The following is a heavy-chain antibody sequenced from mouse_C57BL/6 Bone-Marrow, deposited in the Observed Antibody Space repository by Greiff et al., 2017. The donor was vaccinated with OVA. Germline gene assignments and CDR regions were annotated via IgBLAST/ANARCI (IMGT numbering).Heavy chain of an antibody. CDR1: GFTFSSYA. CDR2: ISSGGDYI. V-gene: IGHV5S21*01. CDR3: TRPSATLRWFAY. J-gene: IGHJ3*01. Sequence: EVMLVESGEGLVKPGGSLKLSCAASGFTFSSYAMSWVRQTPEKRLEWVAYISSGGDYIYYADTVKGRFTISRDNARNTLYLQMSSLKSEDTAMYYCTRPSATLRWFAYWGQGTLVTVSA. D-gene: IGHD1-2*01.